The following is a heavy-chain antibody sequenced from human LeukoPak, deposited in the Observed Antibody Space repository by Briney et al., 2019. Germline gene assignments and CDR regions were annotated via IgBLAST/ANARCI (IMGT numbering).Heavy chain of an antibody. Sequence: ASVKVSCKASGYTFTSYGISWVRQAPGQGLEWMGWISAYNGNTNYAQKLQGRVTMTTDTSTSTAYMELRSLRSDDTAVYYCARDRGFTIFSFSSFYDYWGQGTLVTVSS. D-gene: IGHD3-9*01. CDR2: ISAYNGNT. V-gene: IGHV1-18*01. CDR1: GYTFTSYG. J-gene: IGHJ4*02. CDR3: ARDRGFTIFSFSSFYDY.